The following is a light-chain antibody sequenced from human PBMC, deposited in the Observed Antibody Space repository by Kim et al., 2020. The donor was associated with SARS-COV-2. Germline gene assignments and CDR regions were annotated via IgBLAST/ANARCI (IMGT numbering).Light chain of an antibody. CDR3: QQYNSYSST. CDR1: QSISSW. J-gene: IGKJ2*01. CDR2: KAS. V-gene: IGKV1-5*03. Sequence: SASVGDRVTITCRASQSISSWLAWYQQKPGKAPKVLIYKASTLQTGVPPRFSGSGSGTEFTLTINSLQPDDFATYYCQQYNSYSSTFGQGTKLEI.